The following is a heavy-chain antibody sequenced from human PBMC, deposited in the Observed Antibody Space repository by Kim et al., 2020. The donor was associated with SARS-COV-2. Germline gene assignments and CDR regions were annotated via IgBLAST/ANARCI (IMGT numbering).Heavy chain of an antibody. D-gene: IGHD3-3*01. CDR3: AKFYYDFWSGYHDAFDI. J-gene: IGHJ3*02. V-gene: IGHV3-23*01. Sequence: VKGRFTISRDKSKNTLYLQMNSLRAEETAVYYCAKFYYDFWSGYHDAFDIWGQGTMVTVSS.